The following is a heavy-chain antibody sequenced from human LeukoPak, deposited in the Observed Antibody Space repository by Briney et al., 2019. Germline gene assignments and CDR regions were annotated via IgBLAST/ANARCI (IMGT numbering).Heavy chain of an antibody. Sequence: GGSLRLSCVVSGVSFTQSWMSWVRQAPGKGLEWVGRIKRKSDGETTDYAAPVKGRFTISRDDSENTLNLQMDSLKTEDTGVYYCTRTDYDFWSGLPQTFDYWGQGALVTVSS. J-gene: IGHJ4*02. CDR1: GVSFTQSW. V-gene: IGHV3-15*01. CDR3: TRTDYDFWSGLPQTFDY. CDR2: IKRKSDGETT. D-gene: IGHD3-3*01.